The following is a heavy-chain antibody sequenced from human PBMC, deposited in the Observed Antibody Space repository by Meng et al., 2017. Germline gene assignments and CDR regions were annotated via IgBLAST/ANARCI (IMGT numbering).Heavy chain of an antibody. J-gene: IGHJ3*02. Sequence: SSKVSCKASGGTFSSYAISWVLQAPGQGLEWMGGLIPIFGTANYAQKFQGRVTITADESTSTAYMKLISLRSEDTAVYYCAREQYSYGRHPTLQKEAFDIWGQGTMVTVSS. CDR1: GGTFSSYA. V-gene: IGHV1-69*13. CDR3: AREQYSYGRHPTLQKEAFDI. CDR2: LIPIFGTA. D-gene: IGHD5-18*01.